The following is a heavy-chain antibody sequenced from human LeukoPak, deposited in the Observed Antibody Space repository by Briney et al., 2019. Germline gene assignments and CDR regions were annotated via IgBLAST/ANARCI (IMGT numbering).Heavy chain of an antibody. J-gene: IGHJ3*02. D-gene: IGHD3-16*01. CDR1: GGSISSSSYY. CDR3: ARVGVSDAFDI. V-gene: IGHV4-61*09. CDR2: IYTSATT. Sequence: PSQTLSLTCTVSGGSISSSSYYWSWIRQPAGKGLEWIGHIYTSATTNYNPSLKSRVTISADTSKNQFSLKLSSVTAADTAVYYCARVGVSDAFDIWGQGTMVTVSS.